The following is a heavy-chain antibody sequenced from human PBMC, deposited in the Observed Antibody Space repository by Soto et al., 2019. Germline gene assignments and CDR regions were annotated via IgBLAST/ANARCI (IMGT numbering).Heavy chain of an antibody. CDR2: IYYSGST. J-gene: IGHJ3*02. V-gene: IGHV4-31*03. CDR3: ASRYGDDAFDI. D-gene: IGHD4-17*01. CDR1: GGSISSGGYY. Sequence: QVQLQESGPGLVKPSQTLSLTCTVSGGSISSGGYYWSWIRQHPGKGLEWIGYIYYSGSTYYNPSLKSXXTXSXVTSKNQFSLKLSSVTAADTAVYYCASRYGDDAFDIWGQGTMVTVSS.